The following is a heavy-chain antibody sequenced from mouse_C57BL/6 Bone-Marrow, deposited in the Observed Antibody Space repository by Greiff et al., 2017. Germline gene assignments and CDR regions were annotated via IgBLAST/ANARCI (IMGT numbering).Heavy chain of an antibody. V-gene: IGHV1-39*01. J-gene: IGHJ3*01. CDR3: ARLTKCSRGFAY. D-gene: IGHD1-1*01. CDR1: GYSFTDYN. Sequence: VQLQQSGPELVKPGASVKISCKASGYSFTDYNMNWVKQSHGQSLEWIGVINPKYGTTSYNQKFKGQATLTVDTSSSTAYMQLNSLTSEDSAVYYCARLTKCSRGFAYWGQETLVTVSA. CDR2: INPKYGTT.